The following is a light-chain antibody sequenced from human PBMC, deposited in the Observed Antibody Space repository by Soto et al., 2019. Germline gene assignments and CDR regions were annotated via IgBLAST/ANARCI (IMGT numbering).Light chain of an antibody. Sequence: QSALTQPASVSGSPGQAITISCTGSSIDVGGYNYVSWYQEHPGTAPKLMIYEVTNRPSGVSNRFSGSKPGNTASLTSSGLQAEDEADYYCSSYTSASTHVVLGRGTKLTVL. J-gene: IGLJ2*01. V-gene: IGLV2-14*03. CDR1: SIDVGGYNY. CDR2: EVT. CDR3: SSYTSASTHVV.